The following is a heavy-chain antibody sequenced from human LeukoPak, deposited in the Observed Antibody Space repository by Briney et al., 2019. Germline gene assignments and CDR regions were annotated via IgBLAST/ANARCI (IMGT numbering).Heavy chain of an antibody. CDR2: INIDGSNT. Sequence: PGGSLRLSCAPSGFPFSSYWMHWVRQAPGKGLVWVSRINIDGSNTNYADSVKGRFTTSRDNAKNTLYLQMDSLRAEDTAVYYCARSLGGAYDYWGQGTLVTVSS. CDR1: GFPFSSYW. CDR3: ARSLGGAYDY. D-gene: IGHD1-26*01. J-gene: IGHJ4*02. V-gene: IGHV3-74*01.